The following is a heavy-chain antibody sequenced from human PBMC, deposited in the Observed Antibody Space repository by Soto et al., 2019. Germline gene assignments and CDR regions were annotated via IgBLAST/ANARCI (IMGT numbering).Heavy chain of an antibody. D-gene: IGHD3-10*01. V-gene: IGHV3-23*01. Sequence: GGSLRLSCAASGFTFSSYGMSWVRQAPRKGLEWVSTIRGSADSTNYADSVKGRFTISRDNSKNMLYLQMNSLRADDTAVYYCAKHLWFGESVFDPWGQGTLVTVSS. CDR2: IRGSADST. J-gene: IGHJ5*02. CDR1: GFTFSSYG. CDR3: AKHLWFGESVFDP.